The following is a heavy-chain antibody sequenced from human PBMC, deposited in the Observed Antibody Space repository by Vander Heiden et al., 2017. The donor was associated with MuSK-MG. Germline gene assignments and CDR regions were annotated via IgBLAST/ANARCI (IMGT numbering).Heavy chain of an antibody. V-gene: IGHV4-59*08. CDR2: IYYSGST. CDR3: ASTATTNSDAFDI. D-gene: IGHD2-15*01. Sequence: QVQLQESGPGLVKPSETLSLTCPVPGGSISSYYWSWIRQPPGKGLEWIGYIYYSGSTNYNPSLKSRVTISVDTSKNQFSLKLSSVTAADTAVYYCASTATTNSDAFDIWGQGTMVTVSS. J-gene: IGHJ3*02. CDR1: GGSISSYY.